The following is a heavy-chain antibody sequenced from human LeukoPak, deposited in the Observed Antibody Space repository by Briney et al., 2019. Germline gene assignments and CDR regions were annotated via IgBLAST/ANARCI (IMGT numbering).Heavy chain of an antibody. CDR2: IREDGSQK. V-gene: IGHV3-7*01. D-gene: IGHD2-8*01. CDR3: ARGPTNGQAFDY. Sequence: TGGSLRLSCAASGFTFSSSWMTWVRQAPGKGLEWVASIREDGSQKSAVDSVRGRSTIARDNAKNSVYLQMDSLRAEDTAVYYCARGPTNGQAFDYWGQGTLVSVSS. J-gene: IGHJ4*02. CDR1: GFTFSSSW.